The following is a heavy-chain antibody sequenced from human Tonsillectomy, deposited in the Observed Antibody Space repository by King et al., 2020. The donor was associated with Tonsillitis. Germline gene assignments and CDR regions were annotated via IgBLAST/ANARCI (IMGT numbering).Heavy chain of an antibody. J-gene: IGHJ3*02. Sequence: QLVQSGAEVKKPGASVKVSCKASGYIFSGYFMHWVRQAPGQGLEWMGWINPNNGGTNFAQKFQGRVTMTRDTSINTAYMEVNSLRSDDTAVFYCARATPGLTRCFDIWGQGTMVTVSS. D-gene: IGHD3-10*01. V-gene: IGHV1-2*02. CDR1: GYIFSGYF. CDR3: ARATPGLTRCFDI. CDR2: INPNNGGT.